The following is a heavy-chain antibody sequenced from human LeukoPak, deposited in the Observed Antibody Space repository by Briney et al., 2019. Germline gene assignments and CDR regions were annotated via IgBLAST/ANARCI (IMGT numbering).Heavy chain of an antibody. Sequence: SQTLSLTCATSGDSVSSNSVTWNWIRQSPSRGLEWLGRTYYRSTWYNDYAISVRGRITVNPDTSKNQFSLHLNSVTPEDTAVYYCARRLTQYDCFDPWGQGILVTVSS. J-gene: IGHJ5*02. CDR1: GDSVSSNSVT. V-gene: IGHV6-1*01. CDR3: ARRLTQYDCFDP. D-gene: IGHD2-2*01. CDR2: TYYRSTWYN.